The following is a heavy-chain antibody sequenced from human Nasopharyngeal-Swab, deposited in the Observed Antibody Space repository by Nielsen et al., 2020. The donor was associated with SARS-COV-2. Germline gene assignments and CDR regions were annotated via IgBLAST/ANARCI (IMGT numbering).Heavy chain of an antibody. CDR2: ISSRGNTI. CDR1: GFTFSSYE. J-gene: IGHJ6*03. V-gene: IGHV3-48*03. D-gene: IGHD3-10*01. Sequence: GESLKISCVASGFTFSSYEMNWVRQAPGKGLEWVAYISSRGNTIYYADSVKGRFTISRDNAKNSLYLQMDSLRAEDTAVYYCAGAPSPNSFYYFMDVWGKGTTVTVSS. CDR3: AGAPSPNSFYYFMDV.